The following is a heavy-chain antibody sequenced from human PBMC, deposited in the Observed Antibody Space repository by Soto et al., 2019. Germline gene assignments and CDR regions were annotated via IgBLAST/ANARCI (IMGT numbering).Heavy chain of an antibody. D-gene: IGHD5-12*01. Sequence: EVHLLESGGGLVQPGGSLRLSCTASEFTFRSYAMTWVRQAPGKGLAWVSSITGRGGSTYYADSVKGRFTISRDNSKNTLYLQMNSLRAEDTAVYYFAKGYSGYVPYALDIWGQGTMVTVSS. CDR1: EFTFRSYA. J-gene: IGHJ3*02. CDR3: AKGYSGYVPYALDI. V-gene: IGHV3-23*01. CDR2: ITGRGGST.